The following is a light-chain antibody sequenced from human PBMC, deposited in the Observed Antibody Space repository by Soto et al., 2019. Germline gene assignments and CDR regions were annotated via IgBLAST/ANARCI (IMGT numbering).Light chain of an antibody. J-gene: IGLJ2*01. CDR2: AND. CDR3: QSYDTSIPGLL. Sequence: QSVLTQPPSVSGAPGQRVTSSCNGSKSNIGANYNVNWYQQSTGTAPKLLIYANDNRPSGVPQRFSDSKSGTSASLAITGLQTEDAADYGRQSYDTSIPGLLFGVGSQLT. CDR1: KSNIGANYN. V-gene: IGLV1-40*01.